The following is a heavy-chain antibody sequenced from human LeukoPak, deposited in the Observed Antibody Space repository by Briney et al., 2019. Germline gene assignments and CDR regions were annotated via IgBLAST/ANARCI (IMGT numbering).Heavy chain of an antibody. V-gene: IGHV4-59*08. CDR1: GGSISRYY. J-gene: IGHJ6*02. CDR2: IYYSGST. D-gene: IGHD3-10*01. Sequence: PSETLSLTCTVSGGSISRYYWSWIRQPPGKGLEWIGYIYYSGSTNYNPSLKSRVTISVDTSKNQFSLKLSSVTAADTAVYYCARTTMVRGVIVDYGMDVWGQGTTVTVSS. CDR3: ARTTMVRGVIVDYGMDV.